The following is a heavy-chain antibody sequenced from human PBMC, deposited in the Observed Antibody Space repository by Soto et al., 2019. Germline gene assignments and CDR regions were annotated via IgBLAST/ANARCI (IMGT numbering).Heavy chain of an antibody. D-gene: IGHD6-19*01. CDR2: ISYDGSNK. CDR3: TLLSSGWETGDY. Sequence: QVQLVESGGGVVQPGRSLRLSCAASGFTFSSYGMHWVGQAPGKGLEWVAVISYDGSNKYYADSVKGRFTISRDNSKNTLYLQMNSLRAEDTAVYYCTLLSSGWETGDYWGQGTLVTVSS. CDR1: GFTFSSYG. V-gene: IGHV3-30*03. J-gene: IGHJ4*02.